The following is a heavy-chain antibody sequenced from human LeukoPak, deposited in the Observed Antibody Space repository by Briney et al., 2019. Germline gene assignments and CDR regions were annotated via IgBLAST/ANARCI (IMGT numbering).Heavy chain of an antibody. J-gene: IGHJ4*02. V-gene: IGHV4-34*01. Sequence: PSETLSLTCAVYGGSFSGYYWSWIRQPPGKGLEWIGEINHSGSTNYNPSLKSRVTISVDTSKNQFSLKLSSVTAADTAVYYCARHGQRYDYVWGSYRPVTFFDYWGQGTLVTVSS. CDR3: ARHGQRYDYVWGSYRPVTFFDY. CDR1: GGSFSGYY. CDR2: INHSGST. D-gene: IGHD3-16*02.